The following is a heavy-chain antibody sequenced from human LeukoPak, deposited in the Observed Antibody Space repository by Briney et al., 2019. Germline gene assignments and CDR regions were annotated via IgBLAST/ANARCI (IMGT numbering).Heavy chain of an antibody. CDR2: INSDGSRT. CDR3: AREEGSGYYYVDY. J-gene: IGHJ4*02. V-gene: IGHV3-74*01. CDR1: GFTFSSYW. D-gene: IGHD3-22*01. Sequence: GPLRLSCAASGFTFSSYWMHWVRQAPGKGLVWVSRINSDGSRTSYADSVKGRFTISRDNAKNTLYLQMNSLRAEDTAVYYCAREEGSGYYYVDYWGQGTLVTVSS.